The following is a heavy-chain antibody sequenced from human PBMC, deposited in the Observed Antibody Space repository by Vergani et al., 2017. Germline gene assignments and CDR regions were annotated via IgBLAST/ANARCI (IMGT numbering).Heavy chain of an antibody. V-gene: IGHV4-34*01. CDR1: GGSLSGYY. J-gene: IGHJ3*01. CDR2: INHIGTI. Sequence: QVQLQQWGPGLLKPSETLSLTCAVYGGSLSGYYWSWIRLAPGKGLEWFGEINHIGTINYNPTLKSPFNVSIDTSRDHFSLKLRSVSAADTAVYFCAKRAERWETLLRDDFEVWGQGTVVTVSP. D-gene: IGHD1-26*01. CDR3: AKRAERWETLLRDDFEV.